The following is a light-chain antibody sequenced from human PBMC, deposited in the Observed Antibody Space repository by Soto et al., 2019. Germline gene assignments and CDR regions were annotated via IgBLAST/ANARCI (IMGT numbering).Light chain of an antibody. CDR3: PQYNNYS. J-gene: IGKJ4*01. CDR2: KTS. V-gene: IGKV1-5*03. Sequence: DIQMTQSPSTLSASVGDRVIITCRASQYVSGWLAWYQQKPGKAPKLLIYKTSNLESGVPSRFSGSGSGTEFTLTINSLQPDDVSTYYCPQYNNYSFGGGTKVEIK. CDR1: QYVSGW.